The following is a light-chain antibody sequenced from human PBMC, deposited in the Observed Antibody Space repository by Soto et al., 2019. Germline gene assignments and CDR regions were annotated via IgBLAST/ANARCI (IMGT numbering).Light chain of an antibody. CDR1: QSISVW. Sequence: DIQMTQSPSTLSASVGDRVTITCRASQSISVWLAWYQQKPGKAPKLLIYDASSLESGVPSRFSGSGSGTEFTLTITSLQSEDVAVYYCQQFNNWPPGTFGQGTKVEI. CDR2: DAS. V-gene: IGKV1-5*01. J-gene: IGKJ1*01. CDR3: QQFNNWPPGT.